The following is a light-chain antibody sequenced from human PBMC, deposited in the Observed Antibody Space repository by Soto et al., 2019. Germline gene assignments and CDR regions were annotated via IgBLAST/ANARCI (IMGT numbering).Light chain of an antibody. CDR2: TAY. Sequence: IQMTQSPSTLSASVGARVTITCRASQSLSTWLAWHQQKPGKAPTLLIYTAYNSERGVPSRFSGSGSGTEFTLTISSLQPDDFAVYYCQQHNSYPRTFGQGTKVEIK. J-gene: IGKJ1*01. CDR3: QQHNSYPRT. V-gene: IGKV1-5*03. CDR1: QSLSTW.